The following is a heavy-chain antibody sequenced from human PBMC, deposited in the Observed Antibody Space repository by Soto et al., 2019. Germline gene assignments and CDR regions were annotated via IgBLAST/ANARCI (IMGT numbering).Heavy chain of an antibody. CDR3: ARVGAGGSSSTHLDY. J-gene: IGHJ4*02. Sequence: SETLSLTCAVSGVSISSYYWSWIRQPPGKGMEWVGYVFYNEITNYRPSLKGRVSMSLEISTNHFSLELRSVTAADTAVYFCARVGAGGSSSTHLDYWGPGALVTVSS. CDR2: VFYNEIT. CDR1: GVSISSYY. V-gene: IGHV4-59*01. D-gene: IGHD6-6*01.